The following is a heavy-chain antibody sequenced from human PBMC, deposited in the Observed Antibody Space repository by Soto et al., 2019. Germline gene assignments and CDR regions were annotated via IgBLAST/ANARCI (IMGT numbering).Heavy chain of an antibody. J-gene: IGHJ3*02. D-gene: IGHD2-15*01. V-gene: IGHV4-34*01. CDR2: INHSGST. CDR1: GGSFSGYY. CDR3: ARKSRRGYCSGGSCYSRADAFDI. Sequence: SETLSLTCAVYGGSFSGYYWSWIRQPPGKGLEWIGEINHSGSTNYNPSLKSRVTILVDTSKNQFSLKLSSVTAADTAVYYCARKSRRGYCSGGSCYSRADAFDIWGQGTMVTVSS.